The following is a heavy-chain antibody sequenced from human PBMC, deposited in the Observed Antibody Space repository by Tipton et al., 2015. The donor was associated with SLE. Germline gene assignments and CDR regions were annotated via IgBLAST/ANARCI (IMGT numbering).Heavy chain of an antibody. V-gene: IGHV4-59*08. Sequence: TLSLTCTVSGGSISSHYWSWIRQPPGKGLEWIGNIYYSGSTNYNPSLKSRVTISVDTSKNQFSLKLSSVTAADTAVYYCARHYLEAWELRWVFDPWGQGTLVTVSS. CDR3: ARHYLEAWELRWVFDP. D-gene: IGHD1-26*01. CDR1: GGSISSHY. J-gene: IGHJ5*02. CDR2: IYYSGST.